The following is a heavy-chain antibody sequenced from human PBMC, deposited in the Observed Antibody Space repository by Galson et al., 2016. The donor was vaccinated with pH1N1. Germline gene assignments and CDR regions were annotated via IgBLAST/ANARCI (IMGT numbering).Heavy chain of an antibody. V-gene: IGHV1-2*04. J-gene: IGHJ4*02. CDR1: GYTFTDYY. CDR2: INPNSGGT. Sequence: SVKVSCKASGYTFTDYYMHWVRQAPGQGLEWMGWINPNSGGTHYAQKFQAWFTLTRDTSISAAYMELSSLRSDDTAVYYCATDYLLDYWGQGTLVTVS. CDR3: ATDYLLDY.